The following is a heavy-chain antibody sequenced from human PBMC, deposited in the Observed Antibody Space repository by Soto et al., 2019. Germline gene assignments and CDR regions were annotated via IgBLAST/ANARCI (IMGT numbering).Heavy chain of an antibody. Sequence: PGGSLRLSCAASGFTFRNYGMHWVRQAPGKGPEWVAITSYNGAVTDYADSVKGRFTISRDNSKNTLFLQMDSLRVEDTAVYYCAKLLLDSSASGRKDYFASWGQGTQVTVSS. J-gene: IGHJ4*02. CDR1: GFTFRNYG. D-gene: IGHD6-6*01. CDR2: TSYNGAVT. CDR3: AKLLLDSSASGRKDYFAS. V-gene: IGHV3-30*18.